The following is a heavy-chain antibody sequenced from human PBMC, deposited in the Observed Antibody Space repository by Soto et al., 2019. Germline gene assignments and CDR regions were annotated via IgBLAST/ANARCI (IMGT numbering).Heavy chain of an antibody. J-gene: IGHJ4*02. Sequence: QVQLVESGGGVVQPGRSLRLSCAASGFTFSSYAMHWVRQAPGKGLEWVAVISYDGSNKYYADSVKGRFTISRDNSKNTLYLQMNSLRAEDTAVYYCATISTVTTNFDYWGQGTLVTVSS. CDR3: ATISTVTTNFDY. CDR2: ISYDGSNK. V-gene: IGHV3-30-3*01. CDR1: GFTFSSYA. D-gene: IGHD4-17*01.